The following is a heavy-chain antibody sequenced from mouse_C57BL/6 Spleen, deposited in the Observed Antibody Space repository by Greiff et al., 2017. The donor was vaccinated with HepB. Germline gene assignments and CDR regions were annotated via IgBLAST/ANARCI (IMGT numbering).Heavy chain of an antibody. V-gene: IGHV1-4*01. CDR3: ARGNYYGSNFDY. J-gene: IGHJ2*01. D-gene: IGHD1-1*01. Sequence: VQLVESGAELARPGASVKMSCKASGYTFTSYTMHWVKQRPGQGLEWIGYINPSSGYTKYNQKFKDKATLTADKSSSTAYMQLSSLTSEDSAVYYCARGNYYGSNFDYWGQGTTLTVSS. CDR1: GYTFTSYT. CDR2: INPSSGYT.